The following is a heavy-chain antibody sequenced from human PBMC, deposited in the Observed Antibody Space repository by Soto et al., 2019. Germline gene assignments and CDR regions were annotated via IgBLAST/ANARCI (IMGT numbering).Heavy chain of an antibody. J-gene: IGHJ4*02. CDR3: AHHPYYGLGSYSFDY. CDR2: IYWDDDK. D-gene: IGHD3-10*01. V-gene: IGHV2-5*02. CDR1: GFSLTTSGVG. Sequence: QITLKESGPTLVRPTQTLTLTCTFSGFSLTTSGVGVGWIRQPPGKALEWLAVIYWDDDKRYSSSLKSRLTITKDTSKNQVVLTMTNRAPVDTATYYCAHHPYYGLGSYSFDYWGQGTLVTVSS.